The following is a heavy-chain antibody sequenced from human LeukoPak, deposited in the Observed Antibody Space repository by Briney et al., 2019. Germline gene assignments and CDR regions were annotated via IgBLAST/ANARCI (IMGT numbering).Heavy chain of an antibody. V-gene: IGHV3-7*05. Sequence: GRSLRLSCAASGFTFSSYGMHWVRQAPGQGLEWVANIHEDGSDKYYVDSVKGRFTISRDNAKNSVYLQMSGLRAEDTAVYYCARNLRLHTPRTFDIWGQGTMVTVSS. CDR3: ARNLRLHTPRTFDI. CDR2: IHEDGSDK. CDR1: GFTFSSYG. J-gene: IGHJ3*02. D-gene: IGHD5-24*01.